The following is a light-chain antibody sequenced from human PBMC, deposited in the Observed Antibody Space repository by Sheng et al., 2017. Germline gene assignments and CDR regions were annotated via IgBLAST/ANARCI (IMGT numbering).Light chain of an antibody. CDR3: QQYDSSRT. CDR2: GAS. J-gene: IGKJ1*01. Sequence: LVLTQSPGTLSLSPGDESHPSPAGPSQSVSNSLAWYQQKPGQVPRLLIYGASSRVTGTPDRFSGSGSGTDFTLTISRLEPEDFAVYYCQQYDSSRTFGQGTKVEIK. CDR1: QSVSNS. V-gene: IGKV3-20*01.